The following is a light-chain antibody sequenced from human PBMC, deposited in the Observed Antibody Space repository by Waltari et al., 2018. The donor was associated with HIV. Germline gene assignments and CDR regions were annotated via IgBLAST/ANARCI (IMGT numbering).Light chain of an antibody. Sequence: SYDLTQPPSVSVSPGQTARITRPGTNLSNKNSYWYQQKSDQAPVLVIFRDIERPSGIPERFSGSRSGATVTLTISGVQAEDEADYYCQSADNSGTYVFATGTQVTVL. V-gene: IGLV3-25*03. CDR1: NLSNKN. J-gene: IGLJ1*01. CDR2: RDI. CDR3: QSADNSGTYV.